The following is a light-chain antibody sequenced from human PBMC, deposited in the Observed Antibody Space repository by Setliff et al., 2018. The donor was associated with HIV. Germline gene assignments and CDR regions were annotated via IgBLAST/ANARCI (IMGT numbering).Light chain of an antibody. CDR2: HIT. V-gene: IGLV2-11*01. Sequence: QSALTQPRSVSGSPGQSVTFSCTGASSDIDGYNYVSWYQQHPGKAPKLLIYHITKRPSGVPDRFSGFKSGNTASLTISGLQADDEADYYCCSYAGNYVFVFGGGTKVTVL. CDR1: SSDIDGYNY. CDR3: CSYAGNYVFV. J-gene: IGLJ1*01.